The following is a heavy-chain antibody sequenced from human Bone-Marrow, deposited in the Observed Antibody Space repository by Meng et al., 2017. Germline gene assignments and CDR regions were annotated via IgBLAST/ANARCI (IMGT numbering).Heavy chain of an antibody. J-gene: IGHJ6*02. CDR3: ARDSESYYDFWSGYSLLGYYYYGMDV. D-gene: IGHD3-3*01. CDR2: INPNSGNT. V-gene: IGHV1-8*02. Sequence: ASVKVSCKASGYTFTGYYMHWVRQAPGQGLEWMGWINPNSGNTGYAQKFQGRVTMTRNTSISTAYMELSSLRSEDTAVYYCARDSESYYDFWSGYSLLGYYYYGMDVWGQGTTVTVSS. CDR1: GYTFTGYY.